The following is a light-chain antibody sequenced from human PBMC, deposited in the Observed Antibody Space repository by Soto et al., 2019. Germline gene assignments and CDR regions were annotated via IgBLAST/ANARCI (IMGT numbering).Light chain of an antibody. CDR1: QSVSRF. J-gene: IGKJ4*01. CDR2: DAS. CDR3: QQRSDSFT. V-gene: IGKV3-11*01. Sequence: ETVLTQSPVTLSLSPGERATLSCRASQSVSRFVAWYQQKPGQSPRLLIFDASNRAAGIPARFSGSGSGTDFTLTISILEPEDSAVYYCQQRSDSFTFGGRTRVKIK.